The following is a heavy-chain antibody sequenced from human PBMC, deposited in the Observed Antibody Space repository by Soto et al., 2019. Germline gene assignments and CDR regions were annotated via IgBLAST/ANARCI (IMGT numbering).Heavy chain of an antibody. J-gene: IGHJ6*03. CDR2: ISPYNGNT. V-gene: IGHV1-18*01. D-gene: IGHD6-19*01. CDR3: ARALSVAQYYYYMDV. CDR1: GYTFTTYG. Sequence: QVPLVQSGPEVKKPGASVKVSCKTSGYTFTTYGISWVRQAPGQGLEWMGWISPYNGNTHYAPQFQGRVTMTTDTLTTTAYMELRTLRSDDRVIYFCARALSVAQYYYYMDVWGKGTTVTVSS.